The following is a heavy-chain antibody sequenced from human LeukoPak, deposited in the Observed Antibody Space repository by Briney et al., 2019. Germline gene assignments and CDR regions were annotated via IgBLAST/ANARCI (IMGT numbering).Heavy chain of an antibody. J-gene: IGHJ4*02. CDR1: GYTFTSYG. CDR3: ARDAPQIIAVAGELDY. V-gene: IGHV1-18*01. Sequence: ASVKVSCKASGYTFTSYGISWVRQAPGQGLEWMGWISAYNDNTNYAQKLQGRVTMTTDTSTSTAYMELRSLRSDDTAVYYCARDAPQIIAVAGELDYWGQGTLVTVSS. D-gene: IGHD6-19*01. CDR2: ISAYNDNT.